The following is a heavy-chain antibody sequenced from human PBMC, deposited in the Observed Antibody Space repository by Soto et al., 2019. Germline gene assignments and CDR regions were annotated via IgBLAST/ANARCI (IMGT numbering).Heavy chain of an antibody. CDR3: ASVRNGMSGNFQYYYGMDV. CDR2: ICGSSGFT. J-gene: IGHJ6*02. Sequence: EVQLLESGGGLVQPGGSLTLSCAASGLGVAFCTYAMSWVRPAPGKGRVWVSAICGSSGFTVYVDSVKSRFTISRDNSKHTRYLPSYPRISECTARDHWASVRNGMSGNFQYYYGMDVWGQGTTVAVSS. D-gene: IGHD1-20*01. CDR1: GLGVAFCTYA. V-gene: IGHV3-23*01.